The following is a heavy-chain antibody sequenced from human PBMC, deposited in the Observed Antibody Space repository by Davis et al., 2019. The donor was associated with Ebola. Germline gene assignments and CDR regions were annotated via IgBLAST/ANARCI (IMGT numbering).Heavy chain of an antibody. V-gene: IGHV1-2*02. CDR2: INPKSGDT. CDR1: GYSFIGYY. J-gene: IGHJ3*01. D-gene: IGHD3-3*01. CDR3: ARDRGFLEWLLYAFDF. Sequence: ASVKVSCKASGYSFIGYYIHWVRQAPGQGLEWMGWINPKSGDTGYAQKFQGRLTMTRDTSISTAYMELSRLRSDDTAVYYCARDRGFLEWLLYAFDFWGQGTMVTVSS.